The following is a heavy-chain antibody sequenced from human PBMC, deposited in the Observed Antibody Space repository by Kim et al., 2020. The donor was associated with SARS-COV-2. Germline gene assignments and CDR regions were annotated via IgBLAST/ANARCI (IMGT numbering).Heavy chain of an antibody. CDR1: GGSISSNNW. D-gene: IGHD4-17*01. Sequence: SETLSLTCVVSGGSISSNNWWTWVRQPPGKGLEWIGEIYHSGSTNYNPSLKSRVTISVDKSKNQFSLKLNSVTAADTAVYYCARARDYGDLNWLDPWGQGTLVTVSS. V-gene: IGHV4-4*02. CDR2: IYHSGST. J-gene: IGHJ5*02. CDR3: ARARDYGDLNWLDP.